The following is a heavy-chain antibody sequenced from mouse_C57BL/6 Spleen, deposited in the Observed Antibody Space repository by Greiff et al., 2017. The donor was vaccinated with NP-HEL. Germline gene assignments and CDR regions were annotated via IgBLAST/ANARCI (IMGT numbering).Heavy chain of an antibody. CDR3: ARGGWDGGFAY. V-gene: IGHV5-4*03. D-gene: IGHD4-1*01. J-gene: IGHJ3*01. Sequence: EVKVVESGGGLVKPGGSLKLSCAASGFTFSSYAMSWVRQTPEKRLEWVATISDGGSYTYYPDNVKGRFTISRDNAKNNLYLQMSHLKSEDTAMYYCARGGWDGGFAYWGQGTLVTVSA. CDR1: GFTFSSYA. CDR2: ISDGGSYT.